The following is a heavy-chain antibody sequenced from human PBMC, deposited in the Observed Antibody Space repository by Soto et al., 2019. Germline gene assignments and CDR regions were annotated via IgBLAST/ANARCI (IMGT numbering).Heavy chain of an antibody. CDR3: ARFPVEAATGTSEIWFDP. Sequence: GGALKISCEGSGYSVTSYWRRWVRQMTGKGLEWMGTIAPSDSYTKYSPSFQGQVTISVHTSIRTAYLQLSGLKASDTAIYYCARFPVEAATGTSEIWFDPWGQGTLVTVSS. J-gene: IGHJ5*02. D-gene: IGHD6-13*01. V-gene: IGHV5-10-1*04. CDR1: GYSVTSYW. CDR2: IAPSDSYT.